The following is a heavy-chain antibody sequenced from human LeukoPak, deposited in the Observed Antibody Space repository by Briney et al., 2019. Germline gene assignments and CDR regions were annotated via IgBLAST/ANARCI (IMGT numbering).Heavy chain of an antibody. Sequence: GGSLRLSCAASGFSFSYYGVHWVRQAPGKGLEWVALIPYDGGDKYFADSVKGRFSISRDNSQNTLFLQMNSLITEDTAIYYCAKDMRPYSGDRSFLFDQWGQGTLVIVSS. D-gene: IGHD1-26*01. CDR3: AKDMRPYSGDRSFLFDQ. CDR2: IPYDGGDK. CDR1: GFSFSYYG. J-gene: IGHJ4*02. V-gene: IGHV3-30*02.